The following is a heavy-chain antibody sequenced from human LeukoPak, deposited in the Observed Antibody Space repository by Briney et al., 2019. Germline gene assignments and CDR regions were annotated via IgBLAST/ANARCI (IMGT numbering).Heavy chain of an antibody. CDR3: AKTTPTVPAAPYYYYYYMDV. V-gene: IGHV3-23*01. J-gene: IGHJ6*03. CDR1: GFTFSSYA. CDR2: ISGSGGST. Sequence: PGGSLRLSCAASGFTFSSYAMSWVRQAPGKGLEWVSAISGSGGSTYYADSVKGRFTISRDNSKNTLYLQMNSLRAEDTAVYYCAKTTPTVPAAPYYYYYYMDVWGKGTTVTVSS. D-gene: IGHD2-2*01.